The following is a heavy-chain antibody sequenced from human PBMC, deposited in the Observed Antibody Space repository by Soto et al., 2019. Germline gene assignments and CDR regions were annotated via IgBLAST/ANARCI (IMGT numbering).Heavy chain of an antibody. V-gene: IGHV3-21*01. CDR1: GFTFSSSS. Sequence: GGSLRLSCAASGFTFSSSSMNWLRQAPGKWLEWVSSISSSSSYIYYADSVKGRFTISRDNAKNSLYLQMNSLRAEDTAVYYCARTKWGLPTPHCSFDYWGQGXLVTVSS. D-gene: IGHD1-26*01. CDR3: ARTKWGLPTPHCSFDY. J-gene: IGHJ4*02. CDR2: ISSSSSYI.